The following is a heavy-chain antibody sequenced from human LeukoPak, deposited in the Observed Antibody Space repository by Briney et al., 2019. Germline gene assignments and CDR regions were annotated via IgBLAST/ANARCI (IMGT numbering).Heavy chain of an antibody. J-gene: IGHJ6*02. CDR2: IYYSGST. Sequence: SQTLSLTRTVSGGSISSGGYYWSWIRQHPGKGLEWIGYIYYSGSTYYNPSLKSRVTISVDTSKNQFSLKLTSVTAADTAVYYCARAGGYGDSYGLDLWGQGTTVTVSS. CDR3: ARAGGYGDSYGLDL. V-gene: IGHV4-31*03. CDR1: GGSISSGGYY. D-gene: IGHD4-17*01.